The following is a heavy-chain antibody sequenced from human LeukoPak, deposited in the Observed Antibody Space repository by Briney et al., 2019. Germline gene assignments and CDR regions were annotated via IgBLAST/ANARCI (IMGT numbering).Heavy chain of an antibody. CDR2: ISNDGSGT. V-gene: IGHV3-74*01. D-gene: IGHD2-2*01. CDR3: ARSPVEVDGFDI. Sequence: PGGSLRISCAASGFTFSGYWMHWVRQAPGKGLVWVSYISNDGSGTSYADSVKGRFTISRDNARNTVDLHMNSLRAEDTAVYYCARSPVEVDGFDIWGQGTMVTVSS. CDR1: GFTFSGYW. J-gene: IGHJ3*02.